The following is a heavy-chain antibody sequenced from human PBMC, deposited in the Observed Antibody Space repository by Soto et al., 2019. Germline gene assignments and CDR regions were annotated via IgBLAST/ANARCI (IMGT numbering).Heavy chain of an antibody. CDR1: GGSISSYY. CDR2: IYYSGPT. J-gene: IGHJ4*02. Sequence: QVQLQESGPGLVKPSETLSLTCTVSGGSISSYYWSWIRQTPGKGLEWLGYIYYSGPTNYNPCLKSRVTISVDTSKNQFSLKLSSVTAADTAVYYCARGNRYVSPDYWCQGTLVTVSS. V-gene: IGHV4-59*01. CDR3: ARGNRYVSPDY. D-gene: IGHD3-16*01.